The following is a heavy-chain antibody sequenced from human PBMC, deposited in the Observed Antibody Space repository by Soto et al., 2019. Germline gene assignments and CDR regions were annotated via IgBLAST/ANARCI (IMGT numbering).Heavy chain of an antibody. CDR1: GYTFTSYD. J-gene: IGHJ6*02. CDR3: ARDGSVRYYDFWSGYPPVYYYYGMDV. D-gene: IGHD3-3*01. V-gene: IGHV1-8*01. CDR2: MNPNSGNT. Sequence: GASVKVSCKASGYTFTSYDINWVRQATGQGLEWMGWMNPNSGNTGYAQKFQGRVTMTRNTSISTAYMELSSLRSEDTAVYYCARDGSVRYYDFWSGYPPVYYYYGMDVWGQGTTVTVSS.